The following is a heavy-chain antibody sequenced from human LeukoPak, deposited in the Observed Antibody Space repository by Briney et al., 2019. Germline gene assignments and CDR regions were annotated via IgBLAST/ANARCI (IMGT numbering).Heavy chain of an antibody. CDR1: GFTFSSYW. CDR2: IKQDGSEK. V-gene: IGHV3-7*01. J-gene: IGHJ4*02. Sequence: GGSLRLSCAASGFTFSSYWISWVRQAPGKGLEWVANIKQDGSEKYYVDSVKGRFTISRDNAKNSLYLQMNSLRAEDTAVYYCAREGPAGDYYDSSGYSDYWGQGTLVTVSS. CDR3: AREGPAGDYYDSSGYSDY. D-gene: IGHD3-22*01.